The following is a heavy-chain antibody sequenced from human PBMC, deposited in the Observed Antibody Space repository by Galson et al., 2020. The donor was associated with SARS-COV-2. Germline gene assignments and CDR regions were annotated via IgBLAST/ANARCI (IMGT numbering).Heavy chain of an antibody. CDR2: ISYDGNNK. D-gene: IGHD6-19*01. V-gene: IGHV3-30-3*01. Sequence: TGGSLRLSCAASGFTFSTSAMHWVRQAPDKGLEWVAVISYDGNNKYYSDSVKGRFTISRDNSMNTVYLHMNSLRAADTAMYYCARGHFSSGWYSNWGQGTLVTVSS. CDR3: ARGHFSSGWYSN. J-gene: IGHJ4*02. CDR1: GFTFSTSA.